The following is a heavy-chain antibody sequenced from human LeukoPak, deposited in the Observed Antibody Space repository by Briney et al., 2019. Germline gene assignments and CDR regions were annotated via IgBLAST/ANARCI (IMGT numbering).Heavy chain of an antibody. CDR1: GITLSNYW. Sequence: GGSLRLSCAASGITLSNYWMSWVRQAPGKGLEWVSGISGSGDNTYYADSVKGRFTISRDNSKNTLYVQVNSLGTEDTAAYYCAKGSYYDSSGSFYFDYWGQRTLVTVSS. J-gene: IGHJ4*02. D-gene: IGHD3-22*01. CDR3: AKGSYYDSSGSFYFDY. V-gene: IGHV3-23*01. CDR2: ISGSGDNT.